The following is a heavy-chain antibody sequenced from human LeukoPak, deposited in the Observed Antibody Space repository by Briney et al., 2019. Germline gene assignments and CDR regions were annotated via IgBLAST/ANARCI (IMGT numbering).Heavy chain of an antibody. J-gene: IGHJ4*02. V-gene: IGHV4-34*01. Sequence: SETLSLTCAVYGGSFSGYYWSWIRQPPGKGLEWIGEINHSGGTNYNPSLKSRVTISVDTSKNQFSLKLSSVTAADTAVYYCARGHEKSFDYWGQGTLVTVSS. CDR3: ARGHEKSFDY. CDR2: INHSGGT. CDR1: GGSFSGYY.